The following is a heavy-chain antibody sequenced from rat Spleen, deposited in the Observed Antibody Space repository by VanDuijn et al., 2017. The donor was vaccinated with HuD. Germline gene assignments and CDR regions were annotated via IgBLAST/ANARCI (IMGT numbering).Heavy chain of an antibody. CDR1: GFTFSDYN. Sequence: EVQLVESGGGLVQPGRSLKLSCAASGFTFSDYNMAWVRQAPKKGLEWVATISYDGSSTYYRDSVKGRFTISRDNAKSSLYLQMDSLRSEDTATYYCITVSYGGYWYFDFWGPGTMVTVSS. J-gene: IGHJ1*01. CDR3: ITVSYGGYWYFDF. V-gene: IGHV5-7*01. CDR2: ISYDGSST. D-gene: IGHD1-11*01.